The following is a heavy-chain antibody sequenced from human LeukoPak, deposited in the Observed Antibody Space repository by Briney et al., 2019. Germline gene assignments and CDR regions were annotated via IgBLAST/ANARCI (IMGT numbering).Heavy chain of an antibody. V-gene: IGHV4-61*01. CDR2: IYYSGST. CDR3: ARERDGDYDY. CDR1: GGSVSSGSYY. Sequence: SETLSLTCTVSGGSVSSGSYYWSWIRQPPGKGLEWIGYIYYSGSTNYNPSLKSRVTISVDTSKNQFSLKLSSVTAADTAVYYCARERDGDYDYWGQGTLSPSPQ. D-gene: IGHD4-17*01. J-gene: IGHJ4*02.